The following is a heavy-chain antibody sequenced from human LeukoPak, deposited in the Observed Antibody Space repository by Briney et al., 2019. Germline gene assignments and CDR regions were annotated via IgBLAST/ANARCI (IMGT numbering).Heavy chain of an antibody. J-gene: IGHJ3*02. V-gene: IGHV3-9*01. CDR2: ISWNSGSI. Sequence: ALRLSCAASGFTFDDYAMHWVRQAPGKGLGWVSGISWNSGSIGYADSVKGRFTISRDNAKNSLYLQMNSLRAEDTALYYCAKAGYYYDGSGSDAFDIWGQGTMVTVSS. D-gene: IGHD3-22*01. CDR3: AKAGYYYDGSGSDAFDI. CDR1: GFTFDDYA.